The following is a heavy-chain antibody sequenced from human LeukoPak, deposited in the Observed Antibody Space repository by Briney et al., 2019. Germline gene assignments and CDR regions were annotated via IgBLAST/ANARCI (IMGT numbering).Heavy chain of an antibody. CDR1: GGSFSGYY. V-gene: IGHV4-34*01. D-gene: IGHD3-10*01. CDR2: INHSGST. CDR3: ARSPLWFGEFHFDY. J-gene: IGHJ4*02. Sequence: SETLSLTCAVDGGSFSGYYWSWIREPPGKGLEWIGEINHSGSTNYNPSLKSRVTISVDTSKNQFSLKLSSVTAADAAVYYCARSPLWFGEFHFDYWGQGTLVTVSS.